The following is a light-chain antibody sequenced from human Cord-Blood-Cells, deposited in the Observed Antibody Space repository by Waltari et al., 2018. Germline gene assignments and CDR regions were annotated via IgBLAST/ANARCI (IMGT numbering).Light chain of an antibody. CDR3: QQYSNSLLT. V-gene: IGKV3-20*01. J-gene: IGKJ3*01. CDR2: RAS. CDR1: QRVSSSY. Sequence: EIVLTQPPTTLSLSPGEIPTLPSRASQRVSSSYLTWYQQKPGQAPRLLLYRASTRATGIPDRFSGSGSGTDFTLTISRLEPEDFAVYYCQQYSNSLLTFGPGTKVDIK.